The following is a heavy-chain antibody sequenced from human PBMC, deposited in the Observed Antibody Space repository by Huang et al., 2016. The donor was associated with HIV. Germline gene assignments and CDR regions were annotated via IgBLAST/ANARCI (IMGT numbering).Heavy chain of an antibody. CDR1: GGSVSSGSSY. J-gene: IGHJ4*02. V-gene: IGHV4-61*01. Sequence: QVQLQESGPGLVKPSETLSLTCTVSGGSVSSGSSYWSWIRQPPGKGLEWIGDIYYNGSTNYNPCLKSRVSISVDASKNQFSLKLSSGTAADTTVYYCSRDTPVGATTGFDYWGQGTLVTVSS. CDR2: IYYNGST. D-gene: IGHD1-26*01. CDR3: SRDTPVGATTGFDY.